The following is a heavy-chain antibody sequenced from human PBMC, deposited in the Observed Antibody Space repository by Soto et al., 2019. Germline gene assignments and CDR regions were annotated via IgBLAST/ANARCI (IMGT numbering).Heavy chain of an antibody. CDR1: GGTFSSYT. J-gene: IGHJ5*02. CDR2: IIPILGIA. CDR3: ARGYCSGGSCYPIGP. Sequence: QVQLVQSGAEVKKPGSSVKVSCKASGGTFSSYTISWVRQAPGQGLEWMGRIIPILGIANYAQKFQGRVTNXXDXSXXTAYMEMSSLRSEDTAVYCWARGYCSGGSCYPIGPWGQGTLVTVSS. V-gene: IGHV1-69*02. D-gene: IGHD2-15*01.